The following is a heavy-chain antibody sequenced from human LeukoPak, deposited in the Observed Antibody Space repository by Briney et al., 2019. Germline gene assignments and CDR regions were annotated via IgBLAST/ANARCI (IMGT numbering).Heavy chain of an antibody. D-gene: IGHD4-23*01. J-gene: IGHJ2*01. CDR1: IFSFSSYS. CDR3: ARGLDGNSIWYFDL. CDR2: INSGSNSI. V-gene: IGHV3-48*02. Sequence: GGSLRLSCAASIFSFSSYSMNWVRQAPGKGLEWVSYINSGSNSIHYADSVKGRFTISRDNARSSLCLQMNSQRDEDTAVYYCARGLDGNSIWYFDLWGRGTLVSVSS.